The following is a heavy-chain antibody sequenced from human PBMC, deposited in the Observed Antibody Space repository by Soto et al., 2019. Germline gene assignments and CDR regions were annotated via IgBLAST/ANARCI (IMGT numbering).Heavy chain of an antibody. D-gene: IGHD6-13*01. CDR2: IWYDGSNK. V-gene: IGHV3-33*01. Sequence: QVQLVESGGGVVQPGRSLRLSCAASGFTFSSYGMHWVRQAPGKGLEWVAVIWYDGSNKYYADSVKGRFTISRDNSKNTLDLQMTSLRAEDTAVYYCARRSSNLVDLDYWGQGTLVTVSS. J-gene: IGHJ4*02. CDR1: GFTFSSYG. CDR3: ARRSSNLVDLDY.